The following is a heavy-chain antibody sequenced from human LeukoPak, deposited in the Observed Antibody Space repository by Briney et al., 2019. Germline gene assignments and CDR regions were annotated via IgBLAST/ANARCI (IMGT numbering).Heavy chain of an antibody. CDR1: GFTFSSYG. J-gene: IGHJ4*02. CDR3: ARDDGRRYSFDY. Sequence: GRSLRLSCAASGFTFSSYGMHWVRQAPGKGLEWVAVIWYDGSNKYYADSVKGRFTISRDNSKNTLYLQMNSLRAEDTAVYYCARDDGRRYSFDYWGQGTLVTVSS. CDR2: IWYDGSNK. V-gene: IGHV3-33*08. D-gene: IGHD3-16*02.